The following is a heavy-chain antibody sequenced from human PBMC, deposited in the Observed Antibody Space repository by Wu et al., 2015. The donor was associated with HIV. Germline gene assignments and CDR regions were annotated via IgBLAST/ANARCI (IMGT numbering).Heavy chain of an antibody. Sequence: QVQLVQSGAEVKKPGASVKVSCKASGYTFTGYYMHWVRQAPGQGLEWMGWINPNSGGTNYAQKFQGRVTMTRDTSISTAYMELSRLRSDDTAVYYCARDLSQWNGDYVYYFDYWGQGTLVTVSP. CDR1: GYTFTGYY. J-gene: IGHJ4*02. CDR2: INPNSGGT. D-gene: IGHD4-17*01. V-gene: IGHV1-2*02. CDR3: ARDLSQWNGDYVYYFDY.